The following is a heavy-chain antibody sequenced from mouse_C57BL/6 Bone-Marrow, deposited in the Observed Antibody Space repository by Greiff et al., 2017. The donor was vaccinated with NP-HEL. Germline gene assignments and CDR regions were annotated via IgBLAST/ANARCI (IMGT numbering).Heavy chain of an antibody. CDR2: INYDGRST. J-gene: IGHJ3*01. V-gene: IGHV5-16*01. D-gene: IGHD1-1*01. CDR1: GFTFSDYY. Sequence: EVKLVESEGGLVQPGSSMKLSCTASGFTFSDYYMAWVRQVPEKGLEWVANINYDGRSTYYLDSLKSRFIISRDNAKNILYLQMSSLKSEDTATYYCARGNIYGSSFTGFAYWGQGTLVTVSA. CDR3: ARGNIYGSSFTGFAY.